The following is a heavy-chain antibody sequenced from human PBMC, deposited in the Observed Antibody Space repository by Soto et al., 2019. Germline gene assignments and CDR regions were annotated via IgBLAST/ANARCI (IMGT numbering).Heavy chain of an antibody. CDR1: GFTVRSNY. Sequence: PGGSLRPSDAGSGFTVRSNYMSWVRQAPGKGLEWVSVIYSGGRTYYADTEKRRFNISRDNSKNTLYLQMNSLRAEVTAVYYCARAALGIYGSGRYSPYYYYGMDVWGQGTTVTVSS. V-gene: IGHV3-53*01. J-gene: IGHJ6*02. CDR2: IYSGGRT. CDR3: ARAALGIYGSGRYSPYYYYGMDV. D-gene: IGHD3-10*01.